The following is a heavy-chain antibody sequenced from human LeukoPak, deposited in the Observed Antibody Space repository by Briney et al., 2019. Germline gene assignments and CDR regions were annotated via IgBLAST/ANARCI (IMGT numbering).Heavy chain of an antibody. V-gene: IGHV3-33*01. CDR1: GFTFSSYG. CDR2: IWYDGSNK. Sequence: GGSLRLSCAASGFTFSSYGMHWVRQAPGKGLGWAAVIWYDGSNKYYADSVKGRFTISRDNSKNTLYLQMNSLRAEDTAVYYCARDRAEGFDYWGQGTLVTVSS. CDR3: ARDRAEGFDY. J-gene: IGHJ4*02. D-gene: IGHD6-13*01.